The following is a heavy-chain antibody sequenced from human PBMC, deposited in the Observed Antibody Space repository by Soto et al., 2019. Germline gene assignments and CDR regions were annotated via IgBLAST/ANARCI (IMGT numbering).Heavy chain of an antibody. CDR2: IIPIFGTA. V-gene: IGHV1-69*12. J-gene: IGHJ6*02. CDR1: GGTFSSYA. CDR3: ARDVEMATLYYYGMDV. D-gene: IGHD5-12*01. Sequence: QVQLVQSGAEVTKPGSSVKVSCKASGGTFSSYAISWVRQAPGQGLEWMGGIIPIFGTANYAQKFQGRVTITADESTSTAYMALSSLRSEDTAVYYCARDVEMATLYYYGMDVWGQGTTVTVSS.